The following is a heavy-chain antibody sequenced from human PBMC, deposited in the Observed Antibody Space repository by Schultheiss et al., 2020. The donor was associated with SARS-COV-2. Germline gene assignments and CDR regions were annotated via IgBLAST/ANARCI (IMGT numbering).Heavy chain of an antibody. V-gene: IGHV4-34*01. J-gene: IGHJ6*02. CDR3: ARDQRYCSGGSCYVRGRHGMDI. D-gene: IGHD2-15*01. CDR2: INHSGST. CDR1: GGSFSGYY. Sequence: SETLSLTCAVYGGSFSGYYWSWIRQPPGKGLEWIGEINHSGSTNYNPSLKSRVTISVDTSKNQFSLKLSSVTAADTAVYYCARDQRYCSGGSCYVRGRHGMDIWGQGTTVPVSS.